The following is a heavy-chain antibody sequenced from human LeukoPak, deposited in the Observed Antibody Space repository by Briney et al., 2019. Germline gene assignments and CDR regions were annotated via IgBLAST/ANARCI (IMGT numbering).Heavy chain of an antibody. J-gene: IGHJ4*02. Sequence: PGGSLRLSCAASGFTFSSYGMSWVRQAPGKGLEWVSAISGSGGSTYYADSVKGRFTISRDNSKNTLYLQMNSLRAEDTAVYYCAKEGATYYYDSSGSIDYWGQGTLVTVSS. D-gene: IGHD3-22*01. CDR1: GFTFSSYG. V-gene: IGHV3-23*01. CDR2: ISGSGGST. CDR3: AKEGATYYYDSSGSIDY.